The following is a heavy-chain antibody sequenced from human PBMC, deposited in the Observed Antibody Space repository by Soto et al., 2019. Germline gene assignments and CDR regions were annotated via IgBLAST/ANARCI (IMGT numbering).Heavy chain of an antibody. V-gene: IGHV3-53*01. CDR3: ATCGWLDP. CDR2: IYSGGST. CDR1: GFTVSSNY. D-gene: IGHD2-21*01. J-gene: IGHJ5*02. Sequence: EVQLVESGGGLIQPGGSLRLSCAASGFTVSSNYMSWVRQAPGKGLDWVSVIYSGGSTYYVDSVKGRFTISSDNSKNTLYLQINSRRAEDTAVYYCATCGWLDPWGQGTLVTVSS.